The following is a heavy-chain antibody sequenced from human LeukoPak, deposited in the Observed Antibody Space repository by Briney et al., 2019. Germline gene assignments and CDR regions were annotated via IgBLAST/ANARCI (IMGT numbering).Heavy chain of an antibody. J-gene: IGHJ3*02. CDR3: ASPVGFKYGSDDFAI. D-gene: IGHD3-10*01. V-gene: IGHV1-46*01. Sequence: GASVKVSCKASGYTFTSYYMHWVRQAPGQGLEWMGIINPSGGSATYARKFQGRLTMTRDTSTSTVYMELSSLRFEDTAVYYCASPVGFKYGSDDFAIWGQGTLVTVSS. CDR2: INPSGGSA. CDR1: GYTFTSYY.